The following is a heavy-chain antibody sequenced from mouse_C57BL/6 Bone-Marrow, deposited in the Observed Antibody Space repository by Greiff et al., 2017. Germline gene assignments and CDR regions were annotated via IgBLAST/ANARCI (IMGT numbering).Heavy chain of an antibody. CDR1: GYTFTEYT. CDR2: FYPGSGST. CDR3: ARHEERYWYCDG. J-gene: IGHJ1*03. V-gene: IGHV1-62-2*01. Sequence: QVQLMESGAELVKPGASVTLSCTASGYTFTEYTIPWVKQRSGQGLEWIGWFYPGSGSTKYNEKFKDKATLTADKSSSTVYMELSRLTSEDSAVYFCARHEERYWYCDGWGTGTTVTVSS.